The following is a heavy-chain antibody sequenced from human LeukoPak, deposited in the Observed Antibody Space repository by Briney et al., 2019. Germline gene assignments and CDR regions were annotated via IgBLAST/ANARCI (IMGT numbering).Heavy chain of an antibody. V-gene: IGHV4-61*02. CDR3: ARDPGRGYRSWFDP. D-gene: IGHD5-12*01. Sequence: PSETLSLTCTVSGGSISSGSYYWSWIRQPAGKGLEWIGRIYTSGSTNYNPSLKSRVTISVDTSKNQFSLKLSSVTAADTAVYYCARDPGRGYRSWFDPWGQGTLVTVSS. J-gene: IGHJ5*02. CDR1: GGSISSGSYY. CDR2: IYTSGST.